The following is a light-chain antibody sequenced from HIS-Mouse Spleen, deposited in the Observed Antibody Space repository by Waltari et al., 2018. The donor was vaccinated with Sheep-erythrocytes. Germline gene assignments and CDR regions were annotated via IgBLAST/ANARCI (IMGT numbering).Light chain of an antibody. Sequence: QSALTQPRSVSGSPGQSVTISCTGTSSDVGGYNYVFWYQQHPAKAPKLMIDDVSKRPSGVPDRFSGSKSGNTASLTISGLQAEDEADYYCCSYAGSYTFWVFGGGTKLTVL. CDR3: CSYAGSYTFWV. CDR2: DVS. V-gene: IGLV2-11*01. J-gene: IGLJ3*02. CDR1: SSDVGGYNY.